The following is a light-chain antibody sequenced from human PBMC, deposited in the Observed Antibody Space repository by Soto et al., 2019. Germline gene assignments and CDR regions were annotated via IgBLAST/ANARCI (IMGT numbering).Light chain of an antibody. CDR3: QQIYTPTLT. V-gene: IGKV1-39*01. J-gene: IGKJ4*01. CDR1: QSIGSY. CDR2: GGS. Sequence: IRVAASPCSLSASVGGRVTITCRASQSIGSYLNWYQQKPGKAPNLLIHGGSILQSGVPPRFSGGGGGTDFTLTISSLQPEDFASYYCQQIYTPTLTFGGGTKVDIK.